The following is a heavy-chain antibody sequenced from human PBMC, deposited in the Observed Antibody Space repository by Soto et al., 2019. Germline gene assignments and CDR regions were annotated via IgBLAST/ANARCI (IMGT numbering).Heavy chain of an antibody. V-gene: IGHV3-21*01. D-gene: IGHD3-10*01. CDR2: ISSSSSYI. CDR1: GFTFSSYS. Sequence: ESGGGLVKPGGSLRLSCAASGFTFSSYSMNWVRQAPGKGLEWVSSISSSSSYIYYADSVKGRFTISRDNAKNSLYLQMNSLRAEDTAVYYCARDLEAMVRGVSAYYYYGMDVWGQGTTVTVSS. J-gene: IGHJ6*02. CDR3: ARDLEAMVRGVSAYYYYGMDV.